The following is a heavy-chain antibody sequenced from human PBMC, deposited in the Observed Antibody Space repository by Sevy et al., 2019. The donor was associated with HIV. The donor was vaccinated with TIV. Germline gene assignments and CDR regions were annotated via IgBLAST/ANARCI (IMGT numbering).Heavy chain of an antibody. D-gene: IGHD2-2*01. V-gene: IGHV3-30-3*01. Sequence: GGSLRLSCAASGFTFSSYAMHWVRQAPGKGLEWVAVISYDGSNKYYADSVKGRFTISRDNSKNPLYLQMNSLRAEETAVYYCARDDTLGYCSSTSCPIVYGMDVWGQGTTVTVSS. J-gene: IGHJ6*02. CDR2: ISYDGSNK. CDR3: ARDDTLGYCSSTSCPIVYGMDV. CDR1: GFTFSSYA.